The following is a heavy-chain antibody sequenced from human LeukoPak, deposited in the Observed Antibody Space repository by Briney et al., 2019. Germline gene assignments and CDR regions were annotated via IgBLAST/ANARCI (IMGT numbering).Heavy chain of an antibody. Sequence: ASVKVSCKASGYTFTSYYMHWLRQAPEQGLEWMGIINPSGGSTSYAQKFQGRVTMTRDTSTSTVYMELSSLRSEDTAVYYCARDRYTMVRGVTHGRTNWFDPWGQGTLVTVSS. CDR1: GYTFTSYY. V-gene: IGHV1-46*01. CDR2: INPSGGST. CDR3: ARDRYTMVRGVTHGRTNWFDP. J-gene: IGHJ5*02. D-gene: IGHD3-10*01.